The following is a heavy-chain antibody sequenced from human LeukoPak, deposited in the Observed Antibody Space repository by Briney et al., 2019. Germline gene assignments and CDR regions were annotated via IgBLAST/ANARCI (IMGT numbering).Heavy chain of an antibody. J-gene: IGHJ4*02. CDR1: GFTVSDKY. CDR2: IYDGDRT. D-gene: IGHD6-6*01. V-gene: IGHV3-53*01. Sequence: PGGSLRLPCAASGFTVSDKYMSWVRQAPGKGLEWVAIIYDGDRTYYTDSVKGRFTLSRDNAKNTMYLQMNSLRAEDTAVYYCAGDSISSPNLDYWGQGTLVTVSS. CDR3: AGDSISSPNLDY.